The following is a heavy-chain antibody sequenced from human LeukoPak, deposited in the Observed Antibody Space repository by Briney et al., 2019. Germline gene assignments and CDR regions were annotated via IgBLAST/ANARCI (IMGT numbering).Heavy chain of an antibody. CDR2: INTNTGNP. Sequence: ASVKVSCKASGYTFTSYAMNWVRQAPGQGLEWMGWINTNTGNPTYAQGFTGRFVFSLDTSVSTAYLQISSLKAEDTAVYYCARSGSSGWEYYYYYYGMDVWGQGTTVTVSS. D-gene: IGHD6-19*01. CDR1: GYTFTSYA. CDR3: ARSGSSGWEYYYYYYGMDV. V-gene: IGHV7-4-1*02. J-gene: IGHJ6*02.